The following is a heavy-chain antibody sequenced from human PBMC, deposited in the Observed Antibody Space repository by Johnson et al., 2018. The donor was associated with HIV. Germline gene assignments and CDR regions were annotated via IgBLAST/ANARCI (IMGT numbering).Heavy chain of an antibody. J-gene: IGHJ3*02. CDR1: GFTFSDYY. CDR3: ARGGIAARIDAFDI. CDR2: ISSSGSTI. V-gene: IGHV3-11*04. Sequence: QLVESGGGVVQPGRSLRLSCAASGFTFSDYYMSWIRQAPGKGLEWVSYISSSGSTIYYADSVKGRFTISRDNAKNSLYLQMNSRRAEDTAVYYCARGGIAARIDAFDIWGQGTMVTVSS. D-gene: IGHD6-6*01.